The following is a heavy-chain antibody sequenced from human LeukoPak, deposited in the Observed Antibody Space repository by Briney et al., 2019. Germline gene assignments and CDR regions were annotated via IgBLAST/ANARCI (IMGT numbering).Heavy chain of an antibody. CDR3: ARDLSLEAPGRFDY. J-gene: IGHJ4*02. V-gene: IGHV3-48*01. D-gene: IGHD1-1*01. CDR1: GFTFSAYR. Sequence: GGSLRLSCAASGFTFSAYRMHWVRQAPGKGLEWVSVKGRFTISRDNAKNSLYLQMDSLRGEDTAVYYCARDLSLEAPGRFDYWGQGTLVIVSS.